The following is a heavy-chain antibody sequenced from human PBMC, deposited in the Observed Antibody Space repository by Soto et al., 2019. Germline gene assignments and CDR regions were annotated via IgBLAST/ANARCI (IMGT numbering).Heavy chain of an antibody. CDR3: ARDAGGSWDFYL. CDR2: ISYSGRT. V-gene: IGHV4-31*02. CDR1: GGSINSGGYY. J-gene: IGHJ2*01. Sequence: QVQLQESGPGLVKPSQTLSLACSVSGGSINSGGYYWSWIRQRPGTGLEWIGYISYSGRTSYNPYLNSRITISSDTSKTQVSLKVNFVTAADPAVEYCARDAGGSWDFYLWGRGTLVTVSS. D-gene: IGHD1-26*01.